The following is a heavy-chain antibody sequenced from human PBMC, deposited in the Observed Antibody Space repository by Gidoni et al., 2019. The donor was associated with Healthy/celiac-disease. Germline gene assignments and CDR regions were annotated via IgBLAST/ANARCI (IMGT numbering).Heavy chain of an antibody. Sequence: QVQLHQWGAGLLKPSETLSLTCAVYGGSFSGYYCSWIRQPPGKGLEWIREINHSGSTNYHPSLKSRVTISVDTSKNQCSLKLSAVTASDTAVYYCASRLGSYPDYYFDYWGQGTLVTVSS. CDR1: GGSFSGYY. J-gene: IGHJ4*02. D-gene: IGHD1-26*01. V-gene: IGHV4-34*01. CDR3: ASRLGSYPDYYFDY. CDR2: INHSGST.